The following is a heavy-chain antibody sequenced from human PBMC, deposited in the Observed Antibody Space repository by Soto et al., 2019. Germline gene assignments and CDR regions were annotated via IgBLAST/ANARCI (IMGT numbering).Heavy chain of an antibody. Sequence: GESLKISCKVSGYSFTTYWIGWVHQMPGKGLEWMGTLYPADSDTRYSPTFQGQVTISGDKSSSTAYVQWSRLKASDTAMYYCARQGNGGEGFDFWGQGTLVTVSS. CDR1: GYSFTTYW. J-gene: IGHJ4*02. D-gene: IGHD3-10*01. CDR2: LYPADSDT. V-gene: IGHV5-51*07. CDR3: ARQGNGGEGFDF.